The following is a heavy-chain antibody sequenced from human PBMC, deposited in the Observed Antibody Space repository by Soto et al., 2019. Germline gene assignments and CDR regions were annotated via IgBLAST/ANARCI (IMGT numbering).Heavy chain of an antibody. Sequence: SETLSLTCAVYGGSFSGYYWSWIRQPPGKGLEWIGEINHRGSTNYNPSLKSRVTISVDTSKNQFSLKLSSVTAADTSVYYCAIFYCSGGSCYSSDHMDVWGQGTTVTVSS. CDR2: INHRGST. CDR3: AIFYCSGGSCYSSDHMDV. D-gene: IGHD2-15*01. J-gene: IGHJ6*02. CDR1: GGSFSGYY. V-gene: IGHV4-34*01.